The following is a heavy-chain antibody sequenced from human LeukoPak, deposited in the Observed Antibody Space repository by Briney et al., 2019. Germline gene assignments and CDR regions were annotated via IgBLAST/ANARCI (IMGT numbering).Heavy chain of an antibody. CDR1: GYTFTAHY. V-gene: IGHV1-2*02. J-gene: IGHJ5*02. Sequence: GASVKVSCMASGYTFTAHYMHWVRQAPGQGLEWMGWINPNSGGTKYAQKFQGRVTLTRDTSISTAYMELSRLRCDDTAVYYCARSYDFWSGPPFDPRGQGTLVTVSS. CDR2: INPNSGGT. D-gene: IGHD3-3*01. CDR3: ARSYDFWSGPPFDP.